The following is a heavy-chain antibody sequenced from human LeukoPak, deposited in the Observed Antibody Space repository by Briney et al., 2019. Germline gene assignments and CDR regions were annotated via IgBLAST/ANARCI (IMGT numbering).Heavy chain of an antibody. J-gene: IGHJ6*02. Sequence: SETLSLTCTVSGGSISSRSYYWGWIRQPPGKGREWIGSIYCSGTTYYNPSLKSRVTISVDMSKNLFSLKLSSVTAADTAVYYCAGSDRYSISYGMDVWGQGTTVTVSS. CDR2: IYCSGTT. CDR1: GGSISSRSYY. CDR3: AGSDRYSISYGMDV. V-gene: IGHV4-39*07. D-gene: IGHD2-21*01.